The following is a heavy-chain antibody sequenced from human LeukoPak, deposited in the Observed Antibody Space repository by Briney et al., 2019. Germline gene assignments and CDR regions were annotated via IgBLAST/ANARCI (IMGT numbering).Heavy chain of an antibody. V-gene: IGHV4-4*07. CDR1: GGSISSYY. CDR2: IYTSGST. J-gene: IGHJ2*01. D-gene: IGHD3-9*01. Sequence: SETLSLTCTVSGGSISSYYWSWIRQPAGPGLEWIGRIYTSGSTNYNPSLKSRVSMSVDTSKNQFSLKLSSVTAADTAVYYCARDSGYDILTGYYFQGWYFDLWGRGTLVTVSS. CDR3: ARDSGYDILTGYYFQGWYFDL.